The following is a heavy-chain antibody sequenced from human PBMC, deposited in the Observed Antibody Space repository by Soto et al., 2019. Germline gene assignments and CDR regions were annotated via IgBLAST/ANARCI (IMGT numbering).Heavy chain of an antibody. J-gene: IGHJ6*02. CDR1: GFTFSSYS. CDR3: ARVPYMDTAMVAYYYGMDV. CDR2: ISRSSSYI. V-gene: IGHV3-21*01. Sequence: PGGSLRLSCAASGFTFSSYSMNLVRQAPGKGLEWVSSISRSSSYIYYADSVKGRFTISRDNAKNSLYLQMNSLRAEDTAVYYCARVPYMDTAMVAYYYGMDVWGQGTTVTVSS. D-gene: IGHD5-18*01.